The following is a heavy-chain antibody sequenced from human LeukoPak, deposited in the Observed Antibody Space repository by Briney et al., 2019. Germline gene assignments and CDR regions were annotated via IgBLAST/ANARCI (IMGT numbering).Heavy chain of an antibody. CDR1: GASITSYY. Sequence: SETLSLTCTVSGASITSYYWNWIRQPPGKGLEWIGYFYYSGSDNYNPSLNSRITISVDTSKNQFSLKLSSVTAADTAVYYCVRGYCSGATCYHFDYWGQGTLVTVSS. V-gene: IGHV4-59*01. J-gene: IGHJ4*02. CDR2: FYYSGSD. D-gene: IGHD2-15*01. CDR3: VRGYCSGATCYHFDY.